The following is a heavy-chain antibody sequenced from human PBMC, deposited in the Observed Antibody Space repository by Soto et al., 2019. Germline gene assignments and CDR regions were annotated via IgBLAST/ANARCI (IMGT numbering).Heavy chain of an antibody. CDR1: GFTFSIYA. D-gene: IGHD2-15*01. V-gene: IGHV3-30*03. CDR2: ISYDGSNK. Sequence: PGGSLRVSCASSGFTFSIYAMHWVRQAPGKGLEWVAVISYDGSNKYYADSVKGRFTISRDNSKNTLYLQMNSLRAEDTAVYCCARDQGVVAVRPYGMDVWGQGTTVTVSS. CDR3: ARDQGVVAVRPYGMDV. J-gene: IGHJ6*02.